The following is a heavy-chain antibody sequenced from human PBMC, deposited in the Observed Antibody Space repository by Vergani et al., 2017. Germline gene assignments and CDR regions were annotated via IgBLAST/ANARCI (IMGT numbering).Heavy chain of an antibody. CDR3: ARNYYDSSGYYLIFDC. CDR2: ISAYNGNT. V-gene: IGHV1-18*04. Sequence: QVQLVQSGAEVKKPGASVKVSCKASGYTFTSYGISWVRQAPGQGLEWMGWISAYNGNTNYAQKLQGRVTMTTDTSTSTDYMELRSLRSDDTALYYCARNYYDSSGYYLIFDCWREGTLVTHS. D-gene: IGHD3-22*01. CDR1: GYTFTSYG. J-gene: IGHJ4*02.